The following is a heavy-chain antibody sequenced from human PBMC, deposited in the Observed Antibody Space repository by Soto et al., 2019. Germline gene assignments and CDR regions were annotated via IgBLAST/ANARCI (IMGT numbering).Heavy chain of an antibody. CDR2: IFSNDEE. Sequence: QVTLKESGPVLVKPTETLTLTCTVSGFSLSNARMGVSWIRQPPGKALEWLAHIFSNDEESYKTSLKSRLTISKDTSKSQVVLSMTNMDPVDTATYYCARMFGDLVMEYFYYYMDVWGKGTTVTVSS. CDR1: GFSLSNARMG. CDR3: ARMFGDLVMEYFYYYMDV. J-gene: IGHJ6*03. D-gene: IGHD3-10*01. V-gene: IGHV2-26*01.